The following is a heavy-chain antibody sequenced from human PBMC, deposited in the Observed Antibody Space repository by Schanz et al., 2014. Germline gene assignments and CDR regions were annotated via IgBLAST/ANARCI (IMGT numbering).Heavy chain of an antibody. CDR1: GYTFTSSG. D-gene: IGHD6-13*01. V-gene: IGHV1-18*04. J-gene: IGHJ3*01. Sequence: QVQLVQSGAEMKKPGASVRVSCKASGYTFTSSGFSWVRQAPGQGPEWMAWISAYSGKTNYAQRLQDRVTMTTDTSTSTAYMELRSLRSDDTAVYYCARNVIATGRAFDLWGPGTMVTVSS. CDR3: ARNVIATGRAFDL. CDR2: ISAYSGKT.